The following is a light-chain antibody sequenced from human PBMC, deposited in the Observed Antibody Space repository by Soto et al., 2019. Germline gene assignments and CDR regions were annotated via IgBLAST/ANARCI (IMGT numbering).Light chain of an antibody. CDR3: QQSFIAPWT. CDR1: QSITGY. CDR2: AAS. J-gene: IGKJ1*01. Sequence: DIQMTQSPSSLSASVGDRVTITCRASQSITGYLNWYRQKPGKVPKLLIYAASTLQSGVPSRFSGSGSGTDFTLTLSSLQAEDSATYYCQQSFIAPWTFGQGTKVEIK. V-gene: IGKV1-39*01.